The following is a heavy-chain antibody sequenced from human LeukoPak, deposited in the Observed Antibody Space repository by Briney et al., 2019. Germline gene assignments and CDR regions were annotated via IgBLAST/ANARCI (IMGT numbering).Heavy chain of an antibody. V-gene: IGHV4-59*08. Sequence: PSETLSLTCTVSGGSISSYYWSWIRQPPGKGLEWIGYIYYSGSTNYNPSLKSRVTISVDTSKNQFSLKLSSVNAADTAVYYCARLTGPNWFDPWGQGTLVTVSS. CDR3: ARLTGPNWFDP. D-gene: IGHD1-14*01. CDR2: IYYSGST. CDR1: GGSISSYY. J-gene: IGHJ5*02.